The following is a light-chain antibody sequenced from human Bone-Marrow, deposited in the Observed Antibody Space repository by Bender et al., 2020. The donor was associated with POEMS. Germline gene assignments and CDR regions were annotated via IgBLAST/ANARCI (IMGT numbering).Light chain of an antibody. CDR1: TSKIGTYF. V-gene: IGLV1-51*01. Sequence: QSLLTQPPSVSAAPGQRITISCSGSTSKIGTYFVSWYQHVPGTAPRLLIYDNDRRPSGIPHRFSGSKSASSAALGITGLQTGDEADYYCAMSHRSLTGGVVFGGGTKLTVL. CDR3: AMSHRSLTGGVV. J-gene: IGLJ2*01. CDR2: DND.